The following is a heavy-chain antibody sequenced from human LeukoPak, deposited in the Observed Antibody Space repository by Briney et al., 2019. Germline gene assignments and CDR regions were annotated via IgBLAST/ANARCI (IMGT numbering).Heavy chain of an antibody. D-gene: IGHD6-13*01. J-gene: IGHJ4*02. CDR3: ASTELTYSSSWYSH. CDR2: INSDGSNT. V-gene: IGHV3-74*01. Sequence: GGSLRLACAAAGFTFSSYWIHWVRQAPGKGLVWVSRINSDGSNTDYADSVKGRFTISRDNAKNTLYLQMNSLRAEDTAVYYCASTELTYSSSWYSHWGQGTLVTVSS. CDR1: GFTFSSYW.